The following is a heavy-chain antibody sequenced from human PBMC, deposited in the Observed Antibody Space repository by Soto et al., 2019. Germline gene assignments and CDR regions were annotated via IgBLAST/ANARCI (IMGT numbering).Heavy chain of an antibody. J-gene: IGHJ4*02. D-gene: IGHD6-13*01. V-gene: IGHV4-4*02. CDR1: SGSISSSNW. CDR3: ASSGIAAAGTLDY. Sequence: PSETLSLTCAVSSGSISSSNWWSWVRQPPGKGLEWIGDIYHSGSTNYNPSLKSRVTISVYKSKNQFSLKLSSVTAADTAVYYCASSGIAAAGTLDYWGQGTLVTVS. CDR2: IYHSGST.